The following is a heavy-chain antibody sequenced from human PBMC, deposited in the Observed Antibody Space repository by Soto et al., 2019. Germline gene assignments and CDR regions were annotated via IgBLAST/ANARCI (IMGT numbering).Heavy chain of an antibody. Sequence: PSETLSLTCTVSGGSINNDNYYWGWIRQPPGKGLEWIGIIFYNGFTYYSPSLKSRVTISVDTSKNQFSLKLTSVTAADTAVYYCARQDDFWSSSEWFDPWGQGTLVTVSS. CDR3: ARQDDFWSSSEWFDP. CDR2: IFYNGFT. D-gene: IGHD3-3*01. J-gene: IGHJ5*02. CDR1: GGSINNDNYY. V-gene: IGHV4-39*01.